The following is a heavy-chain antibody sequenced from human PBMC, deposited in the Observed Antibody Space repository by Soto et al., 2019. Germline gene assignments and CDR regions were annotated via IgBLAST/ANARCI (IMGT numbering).Heavy chain of an antibody. CDR3: AIVPSGWFGYDY. V-gene: IGHV3-74*01. J-gene: IGHJ4*02. CDR1: GFTFGSSW. CDR2: INSGASNT. D-gene: IGHD6-19*01. Sequence: GSLRLSCAASGFTFGSSWMHWVRQAPGKGLVWVSRINSGASNTNYADSVKGRFTISRDNAKNTLYLQMDSLTAEDTAVYYCAIVPSGWFGYDYWGQGTLVTVSS.